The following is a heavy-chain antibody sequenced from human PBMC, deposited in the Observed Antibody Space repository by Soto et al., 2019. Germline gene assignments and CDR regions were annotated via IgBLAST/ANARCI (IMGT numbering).Heavy chain of an antibody. CDR3: ARGVVVVSSTPRGDAFSI. V-gene: IGHV1-2*02. Sequence: GTSVKLSCEACGDRFTSYSMHWVRQAPKQGLERMGWINPNSGVTNYAQKFQGRVTITADQSTSTVYMEMSSLRSGDTAIYYCARGVVVVSSTPRGDAFSIWGQGTNVTVSS. J-gene: IGHJ3*02. CDR2: INPNSGVT. CDR1: GDRFTSYS. D-gene: IGHD2-21*01.